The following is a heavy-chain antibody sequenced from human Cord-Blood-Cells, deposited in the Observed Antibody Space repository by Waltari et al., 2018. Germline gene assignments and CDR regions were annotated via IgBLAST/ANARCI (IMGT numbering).Heavy chain of an antibody. CDR1: GYIFTGYY. Sequence: VQLVQSGAEVKKPGASVKVSCKASGYIFTGYYMHWVRQAPGQGHEWMGGINPNSGGTNYAQKFQGRVTMTRDTSISTAYMELSRLRSDDTAVYYCARFMTTVVTDAFDIWGQGTMVTVSS. J-gene: IGHJ3*02. CDR2: INPNSGGT. V-gene: IGHV1-2*02. CDR3: ARFMTTVVTDAFDI. D-gene: IGHD4-17*01.